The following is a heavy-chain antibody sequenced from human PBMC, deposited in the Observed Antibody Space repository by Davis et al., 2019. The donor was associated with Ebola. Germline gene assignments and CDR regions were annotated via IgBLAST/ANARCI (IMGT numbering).Heavy chain of an antibody. V-gene: IGHV1-18*01. J-gene: IGHJ6*04. CDR2: ISGYEDNT. CDR1: GYTFTSYG. D-gene: IGHD3-10*01. Sequence: ASVKVSCKASGYTFTSYGISWVRHAPGQGLEWMGWISGYEDNTNYAPRFQGRITLTKDRATSTVYMELRSLTSDDTAVYYCARDLATSSGAHFFYFGLDVWGEGTSVAVSS. CDR3: ARDLATSSGAHFFYFGLDV.